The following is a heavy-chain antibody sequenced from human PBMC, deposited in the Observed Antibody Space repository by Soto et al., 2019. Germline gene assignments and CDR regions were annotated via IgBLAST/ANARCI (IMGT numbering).Heavy chain of an antibody. V-gene: IGHV1-18*01. CDR3: AREGPDYGDYDY. Sequence: ASVNVSCKASGYTFTIYGIGRVRQAHGQGLEWMGWISAYNDNTNYAQKLQGRVTITTDTSTSTAYMELRSLRSVDTAVYYCAREGPDYGDYDYWCQGTLVTVAS. CDR2: ISAYNDNT. D-gene: IGHD4-17*01. J-gene: IGHJ4*02. CDR1: GYTFTIYG.